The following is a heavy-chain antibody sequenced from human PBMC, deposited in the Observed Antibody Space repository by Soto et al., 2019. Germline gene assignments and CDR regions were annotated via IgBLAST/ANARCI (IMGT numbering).Heavy chain of an antibody. V-gene: IGHV1-69*02. CDR3: ARAMGSGSYSYYGMDV. J-gene: IGHJ6*02. Sequence: QVQLVQSGAEVKKPGSSVKVSCKASGGTFSSYTISWVRQAPGQGLEWMGRIIPILGIANYAQKFQGRVTITAVKGTSXAYMELSSLRSEDTAVYYCARAMGSGSYSYYGMDVWGQGTTVTVSS. CDR2: IIPILGIA. CDR1: GGTFSSYT. D-gene: IGHD1-26*01.